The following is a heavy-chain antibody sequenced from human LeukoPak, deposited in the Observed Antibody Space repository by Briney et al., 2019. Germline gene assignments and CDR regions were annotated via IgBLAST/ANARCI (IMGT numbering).Heavy chain of an antibody. Sequence: GGSLRLSCGASGFNFSSYWMSWVRQAPGKGLEWVANIKEDGSEKYYVDSVKGRFTISRDNAKKALYLQMNSLRAEDTAVYYCAREASNQLLRYYYYYYGMDVWGQGTTVTVSS. V-gene: IGHV3-7*01. CDR3: AREASNQLLRYYYYYYGMDV. CDR1: GFNFSSYW. D-gene: IGHD2-2*01. CDR2: IKEDGSEK. J-gene: IGHJ6*02.